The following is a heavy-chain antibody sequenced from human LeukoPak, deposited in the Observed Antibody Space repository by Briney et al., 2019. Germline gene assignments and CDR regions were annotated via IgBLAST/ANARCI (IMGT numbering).Heavy chain of an antibody. CDR2: MYQSGSS. CDR1: GYSISSGYY. D-gene: IGHD3-10*01. V-gene: IGHV4-38-2*01. Sequence: SETLSLTCAVSGYSISSGYYWGWIRQPPGKGLEWIGCMYQSGSSYYNPSLKSRVTISVDTSKNQFSLELRSVTAADTAVYYCARNTMIRGVIINWFDPWGQGTLVTVSS. CDR3: ARNTMIRGVIINWFDP. J-gene: IGHJ5*02.